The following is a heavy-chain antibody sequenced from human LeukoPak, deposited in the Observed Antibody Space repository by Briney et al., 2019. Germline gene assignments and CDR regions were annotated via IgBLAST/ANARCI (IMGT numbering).Heavy chain of an antibody. V-gene: IGHV4-39*02. CDR2: VYYGRSP. CDR3: ARSSGTGTFSY. CDR1: GDSISRSTYY. Sequence: SETLSLTCAVSGDSISRSTYYWAWIRQPPGKGLEWIGSVYYGRSPYFNPSLESRATISVDTSKNHFSLKMSSVTAADTAVYYCARSSGTGTFSYWGQGTLVTVSS. J-gene: IGHJ4*02. D-gene: IGHD6-25*01.